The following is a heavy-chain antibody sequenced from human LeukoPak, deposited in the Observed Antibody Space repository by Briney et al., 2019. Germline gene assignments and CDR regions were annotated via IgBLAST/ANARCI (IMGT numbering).Heavy chain of an antibody. D-gene: IGHD1-7*01. J-gene: IGHJ4*02. CDR2: INSDGSST. CDR1: GFTFSSYW. CDR3: ARDHVLSELELRPQDY. Sequence: GGSLRLSCAASGFTFSSYWMHWVRQAPGKGLMWVSRINSDGSSTSYADSVKGRFTISRDNAKNTLYLQMNSLRAEDTAVYYCARDHVLSELELRPQDYWGQGTLVTVSS. V-gene: IGHV3-74*01.